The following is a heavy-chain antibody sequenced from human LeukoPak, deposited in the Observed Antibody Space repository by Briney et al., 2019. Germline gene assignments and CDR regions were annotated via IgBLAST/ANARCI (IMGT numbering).Heavy chain of an antibody. J-gene: IGHJ4*02. Sequence: PGGSLSFTCAASGFSFSNARMSWVRQAPGKGLEWVGRIKSTTDGGTTDYAAPVKGRFTISRDDSKNTLYIQMNSLRTDDTADYYCTREDLRNYFIWGQGTLVTVSS. CDR1: GFSFSNAR. CDR2: IKSTTDGGTT. D-gene: IGHD1-7*01. V-gene: IGHV3-15*01. CDR3: TREDLRNYFI.